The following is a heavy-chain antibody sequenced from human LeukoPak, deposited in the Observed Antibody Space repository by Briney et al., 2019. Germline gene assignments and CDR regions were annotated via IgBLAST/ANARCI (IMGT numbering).Heavy chain of an antibody. J-gene: IGHJ4*02. D-gene: IGHD1-14*01. V-gene: IGHV6-1*01. Sequence: SQTLSLTCAISGDSVSSNSAAWNWIRQSPSRGLEWLGRTYYRYKWYNDYARSVKSRIITNPDTSKNQCSLQLNSVTPGDTAMYYCARDTTGGPLFDSWGQGTLVTVSS. CDR3: ARDTTGGPLFDS. CDR2: TYYRYKWYN. CDR1: GDSVSSNSAA.